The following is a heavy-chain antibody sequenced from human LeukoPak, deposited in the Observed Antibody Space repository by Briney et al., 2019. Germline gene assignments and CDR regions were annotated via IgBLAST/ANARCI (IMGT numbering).Heavy chain of an antibody. CDR1: GFTFSSYG. CDR3: AREANSRAFDY. J-gene: IGHJ4*02. Sequence: PGGSLRLSCAASGFTFSSYGMHWVRQAPGKGLEWVAVIWYDGSNKYYADSVKGRFTISRDNSKNTLYLQMNSLRAEDTAVYYCAREANSRAFDYWGQGTLVTVSS. V-gene: IGHV3-33*08. CDR2: IWYDGSNK. D-gene: IGHD4-23*01.